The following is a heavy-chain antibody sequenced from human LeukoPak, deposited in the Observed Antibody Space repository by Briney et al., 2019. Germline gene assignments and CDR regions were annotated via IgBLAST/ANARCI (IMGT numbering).Heavy chain of an antibody. Sequence: PGGSLRLSCAASGFTVSSNSMSWVRQAPGKGLEWVSVINSGGSTYYADSVKGRFTISRDNSKNTLYLQMNSLRAEDTAVYFCARGMESSGWTYVYWGQGTLVTVSS. CDR3: ARGMESSGWTYVY. J-gene: IGHJ4*02. D-gene: IGHD6-25*01. CDR1: GFTVSSNS. V-gene: IGHV3-53*01. CDR2: INSGGST.